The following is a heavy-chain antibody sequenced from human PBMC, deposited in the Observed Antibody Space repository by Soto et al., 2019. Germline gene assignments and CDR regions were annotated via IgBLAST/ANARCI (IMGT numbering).Heavy chain of an antibody. CDR2: INAGNGNT. J-gene: IGHJ4*02. CDR3: ASSSSWLPDY. CDR1: GDTFGRFT. Sequence: ASVKVSCKASGDTFGRFTINWVRQAPGQRLEWMGWINAGNGNTKYSQKFQGRVTITRDTSASTAYMELSSLRSEDTAVYYCASSSSWLPDYWGQGTLVTVSP. V-gene: IGHV1-3*01. D-gene: IGHD6-13*01.